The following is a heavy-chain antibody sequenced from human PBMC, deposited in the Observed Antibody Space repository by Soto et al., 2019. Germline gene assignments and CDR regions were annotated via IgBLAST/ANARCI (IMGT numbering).Heavy chain of an antibody. CDR2: IYYTGST. V-gene: IGHV4-31*03. CDR1: GGSISSGGYY. D-gene: IGHD6-25*01. CDR3: ARALVAAARPGYLDP. J-gene: IGHJ5*02. Sequence: QVQLQESGPGLVKPSQTLSLTCTVSGGSISSGGYYWNWIRQHPGKGLEWIGYIYYTGSTFYNPSLKSRVTMSVDTSKNQFSLKLSSVTAADTAVYSCARALVAAARPGYLDPWGQGILVTVSS.